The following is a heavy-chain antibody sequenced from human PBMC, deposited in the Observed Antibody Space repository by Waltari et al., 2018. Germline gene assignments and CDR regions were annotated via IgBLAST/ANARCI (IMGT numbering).Heavy chain of an antibody. V-gene: IGHV4-38-2*02. D-gene: IGHD3-22*01. Sequence: QVQLQESGPGLVKPSETLSLTCAVSGYSISSGYYWGWIRQPPGKGLEWIGSIDHSGSTYYHPSLKSRVTISVDTSKNQFSLKLSSVTAADTAVYYCARDRKVNYYDSSGYGYWGQGTLVTVSS. CDR2: IDHSGST. CDR3: ARDRKVNYYDSSGYGY. J-gene: IGHJ4*02. CDR1: GYSISSGYY.